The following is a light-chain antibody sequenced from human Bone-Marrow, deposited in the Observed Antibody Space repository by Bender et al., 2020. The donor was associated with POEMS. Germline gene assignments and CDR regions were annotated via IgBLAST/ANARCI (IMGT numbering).Light chain of an antibody. CDR3: GTWDTSLSAGV. CDR2: DDN. Sequence: QSVLTQPPSVSAAPGQKVTISCSGRSFNIGNNYVSWYQQLPGTAPKLLIYDDNRRPSGIPDRFSGSKSGTSATLDITGLQTGDEADYYCGTWDTSLSAGVFGGGTKLTVL. CDR1: SFNIGNNY. J-gene: IGLJ3*02. V-gene: IGLV1-51*01.